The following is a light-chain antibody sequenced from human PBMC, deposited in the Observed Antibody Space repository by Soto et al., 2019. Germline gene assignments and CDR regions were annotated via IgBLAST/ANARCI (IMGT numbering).Light chain of an antibody. CDR2: KVS. V-gene: IGKV2-30*01. CDR1: QSLVYIDGNIL. CDR3: MQGTHWPFT. J-gene: IGKJ3*01. Sequence: DVVMTQSPYSLTVTPGQPASISCRSSQSLVYIDGNILLTWFQQRPGQSPRRLIYKVSNRDSGVPDRLSGSGSGTDFTLKISRVEAEDVGVYYCMQGTHWPFTFGPGTKVDIK.